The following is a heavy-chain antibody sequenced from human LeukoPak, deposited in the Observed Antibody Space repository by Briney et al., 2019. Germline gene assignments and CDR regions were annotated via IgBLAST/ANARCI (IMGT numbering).Heavy chain of an antibody. D-gene: IGHD2-8*02. J-gene: IGHJ5*02. V-gene: IGHV3-23*01. CDR2: VSNGY. CDR3: VREAGYCTAASCSKTNWFDP. Sequence: GGSLRLSCVASGFDFSSHAMSWVRQAPAKGLEWVAAVSNGYYYADSAKGRFTISRDNSKNMVYLQMSSLRAEDTAVYFCVREAGYCTAASCSKTNWFDPWGQGTLVTVSS. CDR1: GFDFSSHA.